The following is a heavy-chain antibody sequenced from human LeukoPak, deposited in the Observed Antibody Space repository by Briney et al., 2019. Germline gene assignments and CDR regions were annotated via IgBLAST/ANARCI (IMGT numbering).Heavy chain of an antibody. CDR1: GGSVSSGSYY. J-gene: IGHJ4*02. D-gene: IGHD4-11*01. Sequence: SETLSLTCTVSGGSVSSGSYYWSWIRQPPGKGLEWIGYIYYSGSTNYNPSLKSRVTISVDTSKNQFSLKLSSVTAADTAVYYCASYSNLGHFDYWGQGTLVTVSS. V-gene: IGHV4-61*01. CDR2: IYYSGST. CDR3: ASYSNLGHFDY.